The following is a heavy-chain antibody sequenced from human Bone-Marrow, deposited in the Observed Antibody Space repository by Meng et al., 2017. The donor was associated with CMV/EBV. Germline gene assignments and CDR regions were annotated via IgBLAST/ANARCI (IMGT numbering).Heavy chain of an antibody. CDR1: GDSVSSNSAA. V-gene: IGHV6-1*01. Sequence: SQTLSLTCAISGDSVSSNSAAWNWIRQSPSRGLEWLGRTYYRSKWYNDYAVSVKSRITINPDTSKNQFSLQLNSVTPEDTAVYYCARDLYYYDSSGYYHPTRDYWGQGTLVTVSS. CDR2: TYYRSKWYN. CDR3: ARDLYYYDSSGYYHPTRDY. D-gene: IGHD3-22*01. J-gene: IGHJ4*02.